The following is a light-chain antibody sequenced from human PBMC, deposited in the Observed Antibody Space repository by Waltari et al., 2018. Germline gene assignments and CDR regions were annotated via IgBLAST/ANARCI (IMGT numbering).Light chain of an antibody. CDR1: QSVSTN. CDR3: HQYNYWPLT. J-gene: IGKJ1*01. V-gene: IGKV3-15*01. CDR2: VAS. Sequence: EIVMTQSPATLSVSPGERVTLPCRASQSVSTNLAWFQQKPGQAPRLLIYVASTRATGIPARFSGGGSGTEFTLTISSLQSEDFAVYYCHQYNYWPLTFGQGTKLEIK.